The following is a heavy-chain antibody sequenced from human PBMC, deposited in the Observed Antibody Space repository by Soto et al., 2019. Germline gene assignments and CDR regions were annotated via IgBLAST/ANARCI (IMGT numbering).Heavy chain of an antibody. CDR3: AKELDFWSYPAGFDP. D-gene: IGHD3-3*01. V-gene: IGHV3-23*01. CDR1: GFTFRGYA. CDR2: ISGSGGST. Sequence: PGGSLRLSCAASGFTFRGYARSWVRQAPGKGLEWVSAISGSGGSTYYADSVKGRFTISRDNSKNTLYLQMNSLRAEDTAVYYCAKELDFWSYPAGFDPWGQGTLVTVSS. J-gene: IGHJ5*02.